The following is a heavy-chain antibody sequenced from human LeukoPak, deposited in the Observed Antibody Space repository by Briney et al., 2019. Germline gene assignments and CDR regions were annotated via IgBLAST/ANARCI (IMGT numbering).Heavy chain of an antibody. J-gene: IGHJ4*02. CDR1: RFTFSIFG. V-gene: IGHV3-30*03. Sequence: GGSLRLSCAASRFTFSIFGMHWVRQAPGKGLEWIAVISSDGTNKYYADSVRGRFTISRDNSKDTLYLQMSSLRIEDTAIYYCRAAKRNLDYYYDYWGKGPLVPVPS. CDR2: ISSDGTNK. CDR3: RAAKRNLDYYYDY. D-gene: IGHD3-22*01.